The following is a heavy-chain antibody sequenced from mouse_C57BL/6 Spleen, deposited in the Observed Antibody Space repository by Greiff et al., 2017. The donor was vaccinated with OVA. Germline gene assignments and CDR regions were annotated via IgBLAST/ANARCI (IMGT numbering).Heavy chain of an antibody. D-gene: IGHD2-4*01. CDR1: GYTFTEYT. V-gene: IGHV1-62-2*01. J-gene: IGHJ3*01. Sequence: VKLQESGAELVKPGASVKLSCKASGYTFTEYTIHWVKQRSGQGLEWIGWFYPGSGSIKYNEKFKDKATLTADKSSSTVYMELSRLTSEDSAVYFCARHEDRGYDDEPGARFAYWGQGTLVTVSA. CDR2: FYPGSGSI. CDR3: ARHEDRGYDDEPGARFAY.